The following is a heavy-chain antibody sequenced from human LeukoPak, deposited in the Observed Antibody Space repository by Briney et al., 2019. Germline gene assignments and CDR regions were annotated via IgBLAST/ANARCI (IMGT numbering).Heavy chain of an antibody. J-gene: IGHJ5*02. V-gene: IGHV3-33*01. CDR1: GFTFTSYD. D-gene: IGHD1-26*01. Sequence: GGSLRLSCAASGFTFTSYDMHWVRQAPGKGLEWVALVWYDGSNTYYTDSVRGRFTISRDNSKSTLYLQMNSLRAEDTAIYYCAGDRKSGNFLGEFDHWGLGTLVTVSS. CDR2: VWYDGSNT. CDR3: AGDRKSGNFLGEFDH.